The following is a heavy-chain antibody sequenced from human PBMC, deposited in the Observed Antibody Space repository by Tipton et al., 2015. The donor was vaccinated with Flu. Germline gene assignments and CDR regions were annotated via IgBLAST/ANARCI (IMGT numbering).Heavy chain of an antibody. J-gene: IGHJ6*03. V-gene: IGHV1-69*01. D-gene: IGHD4-11*01. CDR2: IIPIFGTA. CDR1: GGTFSSYA. Sequence: QSGAEVKKPGSSVKVSCKASGGTFSSYAISWVRQAPGQGLEWMGGIIPIFGTANYAPKFQGRVTITADESTSTAYMELSSLRSEDTAVYYCARDRGNYAGYYYHYMDVWGKGTTVTVSS. CDR3: ARDRGNYAGYYYHYMDV.